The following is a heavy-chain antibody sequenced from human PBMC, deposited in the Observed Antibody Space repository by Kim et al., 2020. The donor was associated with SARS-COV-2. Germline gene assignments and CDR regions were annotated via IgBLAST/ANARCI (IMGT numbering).Heavy chain of an antibody. D-gene: IGHD2-8*01. J-gene: IGHJ3*02. CDR3: ARGVDATRDDAFDI. CDR2: IIPIFGTA. CDR1: GGTFSSYA. V-gene: IGHV1-69*13. Sequence: SVKVSCQASGGTFSSYAISWVRQAPGKGLEWMGGIIPIFGTANYAQKFQGRVTITADESTRTAYMELSSLRSEDTAVYYCARGVDATRDDAFDIWGQGTMITVSS.